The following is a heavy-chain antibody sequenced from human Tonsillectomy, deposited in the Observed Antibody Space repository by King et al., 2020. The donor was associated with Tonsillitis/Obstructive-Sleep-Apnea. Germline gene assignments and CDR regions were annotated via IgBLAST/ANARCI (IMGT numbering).Heavy chain of an antibody. J-gene: IGHJ5*02. CDR2: IWYDGSNK. CDR1: GFTFGGYG. V-gene: IGHV3-33*01. Sequence: VQLVESGGGVVQPGRSLRLSCAASGFTFGGYGMHWVRRPPGKGLEWVAVIWYDGSNKYYADSVKGRFTISRDNSKNMLYLQMNSLRAEDTAVYYCARERYYYDTTGQRTWFDPWGQGTLVTVSS. D-gene: IGHD3-22*01. CDR3: ARERYYYDTTGQRTWFDP.